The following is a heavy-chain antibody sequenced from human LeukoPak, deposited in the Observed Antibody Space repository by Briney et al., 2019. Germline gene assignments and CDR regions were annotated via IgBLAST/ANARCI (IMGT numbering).Heavy chain of an antibody. CDR3: TSGSDYYFDY. J-gene: IGHJ4*02. CDR1: GLTFSGSP. CDR2: VRSKANNYAT. Sequence: GESLKLSCAASGLTFSGSPMHWVRQASGKGLEWVGRVRSKANNYATAYAASVKGRFTISRDDSKNTAYLQMNSLKIEDTAVYFCTSGSDYYFDYWGQGTLVSVSS. V-gene: IGHV3-73*01.